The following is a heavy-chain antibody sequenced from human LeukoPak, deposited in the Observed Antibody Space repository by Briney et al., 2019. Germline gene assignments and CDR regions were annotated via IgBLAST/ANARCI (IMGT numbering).Heavy chain of an antibody. CDR1: GFSFEDYA. V-gene: IGHV3-9*01. Sequence: GGSLRLSCVASGFSFEDYAMHWVRQAPGKGLEWVSGINWNSGSIGYADSVKGRFTISRDNAKNSLYLQMNSLRAEDTALYYCANGRAVAGPSDYWGQGIMVTVSS. D-gene: IGHD6-19*01. J-gene: IGHJ4*02. CDR2: INWNSGSI. CDR3: ANGRAVAGPSDY.